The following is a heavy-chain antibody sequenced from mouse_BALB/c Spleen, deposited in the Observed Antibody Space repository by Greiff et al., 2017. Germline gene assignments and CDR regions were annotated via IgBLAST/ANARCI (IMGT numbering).Heavy chain of an antibody. Sequence: VQLQQPGAELVRPGASVKLSCKASGYTFTSYWINWVKQRPGQGLEWIGNIYPSDSYTNYNQKFKDKATLTVDKSSSTAYMQLSSPTSEDSAVYYCTRENWFAYWGQGTLVTVSA. V-gene: IGHV1-69*02. CDR1: GYTFTSYW. J-gene: IGHJ3*01. CDR3: TRENWFAY. CDR2: IYPSDSYT.